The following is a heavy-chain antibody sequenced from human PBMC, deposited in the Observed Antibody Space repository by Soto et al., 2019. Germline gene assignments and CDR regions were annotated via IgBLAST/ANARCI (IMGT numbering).Heavy chain of an antibody. V-gene: IGHV3-23*01. CDR2: ISGSGGST. CDR1: GFTFSSYA. Sequence: EVQLLESGGGLVQPGGSLRLSCAASGFTFSSYAMRWVRQAPGKGLEWVSAISGSGGSTYYADSVKGRFTISRDNSKNTLYLQMNSLRAEDTAVYYCTKDKWVGAVQDYWGQGTLVTVSS. CDR3: TKDKWVGAVQDY. J-gene: IGHJ4*02. D-gene: IGHD1-26*01.